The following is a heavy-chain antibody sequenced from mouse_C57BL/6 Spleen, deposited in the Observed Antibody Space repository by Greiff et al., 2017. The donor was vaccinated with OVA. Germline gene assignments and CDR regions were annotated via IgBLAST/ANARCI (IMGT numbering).Heavy chain of an antibody. CDR2: IDPSDRSP. Sequence: VQLQQPGAELVKPGASVKLSCKASGYTFTSYWMQWVKQRPGQGLEWIGEIDPSDRSPNYNQKFKGKATLTVDTSSSTAYMQLSSLTSEDSAVYYCARSGSNYYAMDYWGQGTSVTVSS. V-gene: IGHV1-50*01. J-gene: IGHJ4*01. D-gene: IGHD2-5*01. CDR1: GYTFTSYW. CDR3: ARSGSNYYAMDY.